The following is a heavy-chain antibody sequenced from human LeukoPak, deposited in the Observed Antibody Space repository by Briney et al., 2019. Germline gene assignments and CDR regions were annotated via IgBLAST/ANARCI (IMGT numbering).Heavy chain of an antibody. V-gene: IGHV3-23*01. Sequence: GGSLRLSCAASGFTFSSYAMTWVRQAPGKGLEWVSVISGSDGSTYYADSVKGRFTISRDNSKNTLYLQMNSLRAGDTAVYYCAKDKKYYDSSGSPYYYYGMDVWGQGTTVTVSS. J-gene: IGHJ6*02. D-gene: IGHD3-22*01. CDR1: GFTFSSYA. CDR3: AKDKKYYDSSGSPYYYYGMDV. CDR2: ISGSDGST.